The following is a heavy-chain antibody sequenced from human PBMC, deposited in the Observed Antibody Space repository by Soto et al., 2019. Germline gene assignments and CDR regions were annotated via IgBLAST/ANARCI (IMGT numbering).Heavy chain of an antibody. J-gene: IGHJ4*02. D-gene: IGHD2-15*01. V-gene: IGHV3-72*01. CDR1: GFTFSDHY. Sequence: EVQLVESGGGLVQPGGSLRLSCAASGFTFSDHYMDWVRQVPGKGLEWVGRIRKNANSYTTEYAASVKGRCTISRDDSKNSMYLQLNSLKTEDTAVYFCAKISTPSYFDFWGQGTLVTVSS. CDR2: IRKNANSYTT. CDR3: AKISTPSYFDF.